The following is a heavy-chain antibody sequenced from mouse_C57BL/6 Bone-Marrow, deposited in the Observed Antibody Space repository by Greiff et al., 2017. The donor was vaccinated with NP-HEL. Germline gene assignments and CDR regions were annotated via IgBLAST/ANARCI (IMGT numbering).Heavy chain of an antibody. CDR2: IDPSDSYT. CDR1: GYTFTSYW. J-gene: IGHJ4*01. CDR3: ARLGYYGSSLYYYAMDY. D-gene: IGHD1-1*01. V-gene: IGHV1-50*01. Sequence: QVQLQQPGAELVKPGASVKLSCKASGYTFTSYWMQWVKQRPGQGLEWIGEIDPSDSYTNYNQKFKGKATLTVDTSSSTAYMQLSSLTSEDSAVYYCARLGYYGSSLYYYAMDYWGQGTSVTVSS.